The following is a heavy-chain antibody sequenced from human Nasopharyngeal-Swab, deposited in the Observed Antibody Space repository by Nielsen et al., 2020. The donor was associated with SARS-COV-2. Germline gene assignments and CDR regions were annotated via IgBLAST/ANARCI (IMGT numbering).Heavy chain of an antibody. Sequence: GESLKISCAASGFTFSSYGMHWVRQAPGKGLEWVAVIWYDGSNKYYADSVKGRFTISRDNSKNTLYLQMNSLRAEDTAVYYCARDPGPLLGGYESDYWGQGTLVTVSS. D-gene: IGHD5-12*01. V-gene: IGHV3-33*01. CDR1: GFTFSSYG. CDR2: IWYDGSNK. CDR3: ARDPGPLLGGYESDY. J-gene: IGHJ4*02.